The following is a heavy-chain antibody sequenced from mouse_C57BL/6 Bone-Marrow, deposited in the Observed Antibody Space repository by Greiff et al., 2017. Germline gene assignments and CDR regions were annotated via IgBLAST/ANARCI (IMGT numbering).Heavy chain of an antibody. J-gene: IGHJ2*01. Sequence: VQLQQSGAELVKPGASVTLSCTASGFNITDYYIHWVKQRPEQGLEWIGRIDPEDGETKYAPKFQDKAIITADTSSNTAYLQLSSLTSEDPAVYYCTRSLSYYGTTYWGQGTPLTVS. CDR3: TRSLSYYGTTY. CDR2: IDPEDGET. V-gene: IGHV14-2*01. CDR1: GFNITDYY. D-gene: IGHD1-1*01.